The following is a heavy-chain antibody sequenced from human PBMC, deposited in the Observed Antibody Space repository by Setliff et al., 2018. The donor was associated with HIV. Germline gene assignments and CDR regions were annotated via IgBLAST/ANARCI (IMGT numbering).Heavy chain of an antibody. CDR2: ISGSGGST. V-gene: IGHV3-23*01. CDR1: GFILRDYA. D-gene: IGHD6-19*01. Sequence: GSLRLSCAASGFILRDYAMSWVRQAPGKGLAWVSAISGSGGSTYYADSVKGRFTISRDNSKNTLYLQMNSLRAEDTAVYYCAKDFGSGIPVAGTKSYYFDYWGQGTLVTVSS. J-gene: IGHJ4*02. CDR3: AKDFGSGIPVAGTKSYYFDY.